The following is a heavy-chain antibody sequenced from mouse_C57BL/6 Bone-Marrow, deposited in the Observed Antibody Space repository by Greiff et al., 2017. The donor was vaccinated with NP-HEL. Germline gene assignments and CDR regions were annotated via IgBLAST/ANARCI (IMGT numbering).Heavy chain of an antibody. V-gene: IGHV5-9-1*02. J-gene: IGHJ3*01. CDR3: TIDYYVFAY. CDR2: ISSGGDYI. CDR1: GFTFSSYA. Sequence: EVQGVESGEGLVKPGGSLTLSCAASGFTFSSYAMSWVRQTPEKRLEWVAYISSGGDYIYYAATVKGRFTLSRDNARNTLYLQMSSLKSEDTAMYYCTIDYYVFAYWGQGTRVTVSA. D-gene: IGHD2-1*01.